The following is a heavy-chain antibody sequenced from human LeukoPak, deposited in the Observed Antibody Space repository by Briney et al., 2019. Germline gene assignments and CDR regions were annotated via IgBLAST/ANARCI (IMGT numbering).Heavy chain of an antibody. CDR3: ARRSTSSIAARGHFDY. V-gene: IGHV4-59*08. D-gene: IGHD6-6*01. J-gene: IGHJ4*02. CDR1: GGSISSDY. CDR2: IYYSGST. Sequence: SETLSLTCTVSGGSISSDYWSWIRKPPGTGLGWIGYIYYSGSTNYNPSLKSRVTISVDTSKNQFSLKLSSVTAADAAVYYCARRSTSSIAARGHFDYWGQGTLVTVSS.